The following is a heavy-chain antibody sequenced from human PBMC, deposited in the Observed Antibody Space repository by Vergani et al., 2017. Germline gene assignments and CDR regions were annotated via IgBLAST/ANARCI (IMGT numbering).Heavy chain of an antibody. CDR1: GGSFSGYY. V-gene: IGHV4-59*10. CDR3: ARSGYSSGWTHAFDI. Sequence: QVQLQQWGAGLLKPSETLSLTCAVYGGSFSGYYWSWIRQPAGKGLEWIGRIYTSGSTNYNPSLKSRVTMSVDTSKNQFSLKLSSVTAADTAVYYCARSGYSSGWTHAFDIWGQGTMVTVSS. J-gene: IGHJ3*02. CDR2: IYTSGST. D-gene: IGHD6-19*01.